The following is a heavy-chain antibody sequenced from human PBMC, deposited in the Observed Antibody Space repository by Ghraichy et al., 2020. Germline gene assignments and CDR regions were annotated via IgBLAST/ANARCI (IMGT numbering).Heavy chain of an antibody. CDR1: GASVSSSNYY. CDR3: ARVIGTVEVAGTGKYYFDY. Sequence: SETLSLTCTVSGASVSSSNYYWGWIRQPPGKGLEWIANIHHSGSTYYNPSLKSRVTISIDTSKNQFSLNVTSVTAADTAVYYCARVIGTVEVAGTGKYYFDYWGQGTLGTVSS. J-gene: IGHJ4*02. V-gene: IGHV4-39*01. D-gene: IGHD6-19*01. CDR2: IHHSGST.